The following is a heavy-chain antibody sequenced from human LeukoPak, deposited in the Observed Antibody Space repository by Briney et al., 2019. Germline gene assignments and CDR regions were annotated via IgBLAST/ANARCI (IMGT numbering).Heavy chain of an antibody. CDR1: GFSFSAYA. CDR3: AKVAYDSYGHYYHDYFDY. J-gene: IGHJ4*02. D-gene: IGHD3-22*01. V-gene: IGHV3-23*01. CDR2: ISSRDDRT. Sequence: PGGSLRLSCAASGFSFSAYAMTWVRQAPGKGLEWVSSISSRDDRTYYADSAKGRFTISRENSKNTLYLQMNSLRAEDTALYYCAKVAYDSYGHYYHDYFDYWGQGTLVTVSS.